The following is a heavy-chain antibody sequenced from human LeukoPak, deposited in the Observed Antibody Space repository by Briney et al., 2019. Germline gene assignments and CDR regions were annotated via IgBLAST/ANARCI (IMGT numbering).Heavy chain of an antibody. D-gene: IGHD3-3*01. CDR2: IKSKTDGGTT. CDR1: GFTFSNAW. J-gene: IGHJ4*02. V-gene: IGHV3-15*01. CDR3: TTLYDFWSGYFDY. Sequence: KPGGSLRLSCAASGFTFSNAWMSWVRQAPGKGLEWVGRIKSKTDGGTTDYAAPVKGRFTISRDDSKNTLYLQMNSLKTEDTAVYYCTTLYDFWSGYFDYWGQGTLVTVSS.